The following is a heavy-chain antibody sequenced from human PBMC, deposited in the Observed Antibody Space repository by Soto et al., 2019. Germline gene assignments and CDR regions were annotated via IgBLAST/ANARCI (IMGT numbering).Heavy chain of an antibody. CDR3: TTERRYYYDSGGY. V-gene: IGHV3-15*05. D-gene: IGHD3-22*01. CDR1: GFSFSKAW. CDR2: IKSKTDGGAT. J-gene: IGHJ4*02. Sequence: DVQLEESGGGLIKPGGSLRLSCAASGFSFSKAWMSWVRQAPGKGLEWVGHIKSKTDGGATDYAAPVRGRFTISRDDSKNTLSLQMNSLRTEVTGVYYCTTERRYYYDSGGYWGQGTLVTVSS.